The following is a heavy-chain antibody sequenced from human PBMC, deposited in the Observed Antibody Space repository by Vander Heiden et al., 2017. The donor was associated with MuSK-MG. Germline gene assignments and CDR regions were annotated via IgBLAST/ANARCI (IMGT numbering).Heavy chain of an antibody. Sequence: QVQLQQWGAGLLKPSETLSLTCAIYGGSFSGYHWSWIRQPPGKGLEWIGEINHSGSTNYNPSLKSRVTISVDTSKNQFSLKLISVTAADTAVYYCARGAPPSFGQQLDRYYFDYWGQGTLVTVSS. D-gene: IGHD6-13*01. V-gene: IGHV4-34*01. CDR3: ARGAPPSFGQQLDRYYFDY. J-gene: IGHJ4*02. CDR2: INHSGST. CDR1: GGSFSGYH.